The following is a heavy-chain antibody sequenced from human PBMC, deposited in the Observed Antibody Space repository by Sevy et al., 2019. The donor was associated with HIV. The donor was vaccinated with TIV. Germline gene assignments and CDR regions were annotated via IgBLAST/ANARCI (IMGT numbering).Heavy chain of an antibody. J-gene: IGHJ4*02. CDR2: ISGSGGST. V-gene: IGHV3-23*01. CDR3: AKDQDYYGSGSYYY. D-gene: IGHD3-10*01. Sequence: GGSLRLSCAASGFTFSSYAMSWVRQAPGKGLEWVSAISGSGGSTYYADSVKGRFTISRANTKNTLYLQMNSLRAEDTAVYYCAKDQDYYGSGSYYYWGQGTLVTVSS. CDR1: GFTFSSYA.